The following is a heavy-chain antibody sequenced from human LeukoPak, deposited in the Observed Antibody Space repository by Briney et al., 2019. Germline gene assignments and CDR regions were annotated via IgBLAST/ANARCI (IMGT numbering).Heavy chain of an antibody. D-gene: IGHD3-10*01. CDR2: ISYDGSNK. J-gene: IGHJ4*02. CDR3: ARALNLYYGSGNSY. V-gene: IGHV3-30-3*01. Sequence: GRSLRLSCAASGFTFSSYAMHWVRQAPGKGLEWVAVISYDGSNKYYADSVKGRFTISRDNSKNTLYLQMNSLRAEDTAVYYCARALNLYYGSGNSYWGQGTLVTVSS. CDR1: GFTFSSYA.